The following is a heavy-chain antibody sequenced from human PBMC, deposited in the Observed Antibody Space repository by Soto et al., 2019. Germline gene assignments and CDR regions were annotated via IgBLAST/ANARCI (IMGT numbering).Heavy chain of an antibody. V-gene: IGHV1-69*13. Sequence: SVKVSCKASGYTFTSYGISWVRQAPGQGLEWMGGISPILTTANYAQKFQDRVTITADESTSTAYMEVSSLTSEDTAVYYCARKAGGGNYYILDFWGQGTLVTVSS. D-gene: IGHD2-15*01. CDR2: ISPILTTA. J-gene: IGHJ4*02. CDR1: GYTFTSYG. CDR3: ARKAGGGNYYILDF.